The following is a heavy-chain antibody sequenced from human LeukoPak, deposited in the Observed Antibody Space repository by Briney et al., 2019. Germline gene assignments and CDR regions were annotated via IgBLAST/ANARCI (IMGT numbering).Heavy chain of an antibody. CDR1: GFTFSSYW. J-gene: IGHJ4*02. CDR2: ISGSGDST. CDR3: ANEGPNFDY. Sequence: GGSLRLSCEASGFTFSSYWMAWVRQAPGKGLEWVSVISGSGDSTHYADSVKGRFTISRDNSKNTVYLQMNSLRVEDTAVYYCANEGPNFDYWGQGTLVTVSS. D-gene: IGHD2-8*01. V-gene: IGHV3-23*01.